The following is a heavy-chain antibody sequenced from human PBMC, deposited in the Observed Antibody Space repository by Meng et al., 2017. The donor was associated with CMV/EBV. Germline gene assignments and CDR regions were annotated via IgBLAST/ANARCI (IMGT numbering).Heavy chain of an antibody. CDR2: IHHTGST. Sequence: SETLSLTCSVSGVSISNSNWWSWVRQSPGKGLEWIGEIHHTGSTYYNPSLKSRVTISVDTSKNQFSLKLSSVTAADTAVYYCARGGLFWSGYYPYYYYGMDVWGQGTTVTVS. J-gene: IGHJ6*02. CDR1: GVSISNSNW. D-gene: IGHD3-3*01. CDR3: ARGGLFWSGYYPYYYYGMDV. V-gene: IGHV4-4*02.